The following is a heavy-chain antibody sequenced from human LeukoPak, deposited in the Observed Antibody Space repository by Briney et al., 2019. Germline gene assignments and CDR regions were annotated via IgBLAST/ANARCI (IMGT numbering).Heavy chain of an antibody. CDR3: ARRRRGGWFDP. Sequence: PSETLSLTCAVYGGSFSGYYWSWIRQPPGKGLEWIGEINHSGSTNYNPSLKSRVTISVDTSKNQFSLKLGSVTAADTAVYYCARRRRGGWFDPWGQGTLVTVSS. D-gene: IGHD3-16*01. V-gene: IGHV4-34*01. CDR1: GGSFSGYY. J-gene: IGHJ5*02. CDR2: INHSGST.